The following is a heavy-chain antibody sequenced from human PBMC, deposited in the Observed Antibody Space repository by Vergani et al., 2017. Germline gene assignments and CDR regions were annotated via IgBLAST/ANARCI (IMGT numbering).Heavy chain of an antibody. J-gene: IGHJ4*02. V-gene: IGHV4-34*02. Sequence: QVQLQQWGAGVVKPSGTLSLTCAVFGESFSSFYWSWIRQPPGKGLEWIGEIRHDGITHYSPSLKSRVTISIATSTHQFSLNLRSVTAADTAVYYCAREGYCTNGVCFTVFDVWGQGTLVTVSS. CDR2: IRHDGIT. CDR1: GESFSSFY. CDR3: AREGYCTNGVCFTVFDV. D-gene: IGHD2-8*01.